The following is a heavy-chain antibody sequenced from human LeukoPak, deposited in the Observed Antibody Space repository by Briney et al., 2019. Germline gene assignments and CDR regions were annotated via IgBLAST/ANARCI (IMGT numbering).Heavy chain of an antibody. CDR2: IYYSGST. Sequence: SQALSLTCTVSGGSISSGDYYWSWIRPPPGKGLEWTGYIYYSGSTYYNPSLKSRVTISVDTSKSQFSLKLSSVTAADTTVYYCARSQVGYSYGYFVYWGQGTLVTVSS. CDR3: ARSQVGYSYGYFVY. CDR1: GGSISSGDYY. D-gene: IGHD5-18*01. V-gene: IGHV4-30-4*01. J-gene: IGHJ4*02.